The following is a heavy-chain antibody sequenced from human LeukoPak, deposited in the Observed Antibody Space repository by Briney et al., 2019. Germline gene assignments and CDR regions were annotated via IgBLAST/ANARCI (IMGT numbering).Heavy chain of an antibody. CDR1: GFTFSSYW. CDR3: ARSRYTGSHFDY. D-gene: IGHD1-26*01. CDR2: INSDGSSL. J-gene: IGHJ4*02. V-gene: IGHV3-74*01. Sequence: GGPLRLSCAASGFTFSSYWVQWVRQAPGKGLVWISRINSDGSSLSYADSVKGRFTISRDNAKNTVYLQMNSRRAEDTAVYYCARSRYTGSHFDYWGQGTLVTVSS.